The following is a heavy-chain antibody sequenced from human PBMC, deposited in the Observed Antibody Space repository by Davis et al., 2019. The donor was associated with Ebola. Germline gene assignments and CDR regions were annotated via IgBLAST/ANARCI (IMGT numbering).Heavy chain of an antibody. CDR3: ARTSLTSVSAAGLGYNYFDP. V-gene: IGHV4-4*02. J-gene: IGHJ5*02. D-gene: IGHD4-17*01. CDR2: IFHDGST. CDR1: GDSVTSSHW. Sequence: SETLSLTCAVSGDSVTSSHWWSWVRQPPGEGLEWIGEIFHDGSTNYNPSLKSRVTMSLDKSKNQFSLQLNSLTAADTAVYYCARTSLTSVSAAGLGYNYFDPWGRGTLVTVSS.